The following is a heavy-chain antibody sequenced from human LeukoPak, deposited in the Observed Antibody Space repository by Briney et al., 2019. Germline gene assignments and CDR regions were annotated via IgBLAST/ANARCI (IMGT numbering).Heavy chain of an antibody. CDR2: IYVDGRTT. V-gene: IGHV3-74*01. CDR1: GFTFSNYW. CDR3: IRDFRSADL. J-gene: IGHJ5*02. Sequence: GGSLRLFCVASGFTFSNYWMHWVRHPPGKGLVWVSRIYVDGRTTNYADSVKGRFTISRDNAKNTVYLEMNSLSVEDTATYYCIRDFRSADLWGQGTLVTVTS.